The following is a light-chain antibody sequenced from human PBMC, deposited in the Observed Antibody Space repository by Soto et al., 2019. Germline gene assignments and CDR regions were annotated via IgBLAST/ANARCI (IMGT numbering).Light chain of an antibody. CDR3: QQSYRVPRT. Sequence: DIQMTQSPSSLSASVGDRVTITCRPSQSINRYLNWYQQKPGTAPKVLIYAASNLQSGVPSRFSGSGSETDFTLTISSLQPEDFATYYCQQSYRVPRTFGQGTKVEIK. J-gene: IGKJ1*01. CDR1: QSINRY. CDR2: AAS. V-gene: IGKV1-39*01.